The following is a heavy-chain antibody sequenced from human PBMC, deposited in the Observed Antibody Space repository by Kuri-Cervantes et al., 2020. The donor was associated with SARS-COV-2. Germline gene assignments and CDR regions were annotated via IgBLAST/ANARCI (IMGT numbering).Heavy chain of an antibody. D-gene: IGHD2-2*02. V-gene: IGHV1-18*01. Sequence: ASVKVSCKASGYTFTSYGISWVRQAPGQGLEWMGWISAYNGNTNYAQKLQGRVTMTTDTSTSTAYMELRSLKSEDTAVYYCARAGLCGSTTRYIGAYYYFYGLDVWGPGTTVTVSS. J-gene: IGHJ6*02. CDR3: ARAGLCGSTTRYIGAYYYFYGLDV. CDR1: GYTFTSYG. CDR2: ISAYNGNT.